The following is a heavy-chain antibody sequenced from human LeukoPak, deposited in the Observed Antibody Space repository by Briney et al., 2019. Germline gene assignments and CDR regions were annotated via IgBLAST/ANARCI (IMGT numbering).Heavy chain of an antibody. J-gene: IGHJ4*02. V-gene: IGHV4-34*01. CDR3: AREYSGSPRFDY. Sequence: SETLSLTCAVYGGSFSGYYWSWIRQPPGKGLEWIGEINHSGSTNYNPSLKSRVTISVDTSKNQFSLKLSSVTAADTAVYYCAREYSGSPRFDYWGQGTLVTVSS. CDR2: INHSGST. CDR1: GGSFSGYY. D-gene: IGHD1-26*01.